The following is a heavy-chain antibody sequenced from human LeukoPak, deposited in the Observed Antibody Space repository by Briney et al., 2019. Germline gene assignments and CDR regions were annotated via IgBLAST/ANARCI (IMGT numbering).Heavy chain of an antibody. D-gene: IGHD7-27*01. CDR2: ISAYNGAT. CDR3: ASFHWGAAHDY. Sequence: ASVKVSCKASGYTFTSYGFSWVRQAPGQGLEWMGWISAYNGATSYAQNLQGRVTMTTDTSTSTAYMELRSLTSDNTAVYYCASFHWGAAHDYWGQGTLVTVSS. CDR1: GYTFTSYG. V-gene: IGHV1-18*01. J-gene: IGHJ4*02.